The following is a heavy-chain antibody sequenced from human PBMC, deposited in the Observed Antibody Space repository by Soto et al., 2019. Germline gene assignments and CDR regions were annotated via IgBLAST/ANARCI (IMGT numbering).Heavy chain of an antibody. V-gene: IGHV1-3*04. CDR1: GYTFTILA. D-gene: IGHD2-15*01. J-gene: IGHJ4*02. CDR2: INTVNGDT. Sequence: GASVKVSCKASGYTFTILAIHWMRQAPGQRLEWMGWINTVNGDTQYSQKFQGRVTITRDTSASTAYMELSSLRSEDTAVYYCARGPGGPDGPGDYWGQGALVTVSS. CDR3: ARGPGGPDGPGDY.